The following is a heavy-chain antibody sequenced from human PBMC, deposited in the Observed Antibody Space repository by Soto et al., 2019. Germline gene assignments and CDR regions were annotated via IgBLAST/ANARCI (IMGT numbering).Heavy chain of an antibody. J-gene: IGHJ4*02. CDR1: GFTFSSYT. Sequence: GGSLXLSCAASGFTFSSYTTSWVRQAPGKGLEWVSTISGSGSSTYSADSVKGRFTISRDNSKNTLYLQMNSLRVEDTAIYYCATASGIDYWGQGTLVTVSS. CDR2: ISGSGSST. V-gene: IGHV3-23*01. D-gene: IGHD3-10*01. CDR3: ATASGIDY.